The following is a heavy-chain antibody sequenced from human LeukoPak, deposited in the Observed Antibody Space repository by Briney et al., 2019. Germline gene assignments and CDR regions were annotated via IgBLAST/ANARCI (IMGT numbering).Heavy chain of an antibody. V-gene: IGHV3-33*01. J-gene: IGHJ4*02. CDR3: ARLATIMVDFDY. Sequence: GGSLRLSSAASGFTFSSYGMHWVRQAPGKGLEWVAVIWYDGSNKYYADSVKGRFTISRDNSKNTLYLQMNSLRAEDTAVYYCARLATIMVDFDYWGQGTLVTVSS. CDR1: GFTFSSYG. D-gene: IGHD2-8*01. CDR2: IWYDGSNK.